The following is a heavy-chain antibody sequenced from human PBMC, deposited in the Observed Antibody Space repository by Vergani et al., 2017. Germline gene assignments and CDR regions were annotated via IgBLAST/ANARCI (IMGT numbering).Heavy chain of an antibody. CDR2: IKSTFDRGTT. J-gene: IGHJ6*02. Sequence: EVQLVESGGGIVKPGGYLRLSCVASGFSFRNAWMNWVRRTPGKGLEWVGRIKSTFDRGTTDYAVAVKGRFTISRDDSKNTLFLQMNGLKTEDIGVYYCTTDPRYCGDGSCYWLRDHHYYGMDVWGQGTTVTVSS. CDR3: TTDPRYCGDGSCYWLRDHHYYGMDV. D-gene: IGHD2-21*01. V-gene: IGHV3-15*07. CDR1: GFSFRNAW.